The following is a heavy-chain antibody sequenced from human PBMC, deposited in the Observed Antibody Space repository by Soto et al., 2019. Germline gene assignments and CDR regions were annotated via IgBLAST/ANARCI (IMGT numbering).Heavy chain of an antibody. CDR3: AREQVAPDAFEI. Sequence: TLSLTCTVSGGSISSGSYYWSWIRQVPGKGLEWIGYIYYSGSTYYNPSLKSRVTISVDTSKNQFSLKLSSVTAADTAVYYCAREQVAPDAFEIWGQGTMVTV. CDR2: IYYSGST. V-gene: IGHV4-31*03. CDR1: GGSISSGSYY. J-gene: IGHJ3*02.